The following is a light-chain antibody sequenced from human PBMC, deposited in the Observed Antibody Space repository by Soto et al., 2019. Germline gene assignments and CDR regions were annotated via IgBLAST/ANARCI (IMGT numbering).Light chain of an antibody. CDR3: QQYSHWHPET. CDR1: QSVSSY. V-gene: IGKV3-15*01. Sequence: EILLTQSPATLSLSPGERATLSCRASQSVSSYLAWYQQEAGQAPRLLIYDTSTRANGVPARFSASGSGTEFTLTIRSLQSEDFAIYYCQQYSHWHPETFGQGTKVDIK. J-gene: IGKJ1*01. CDR2: DTS.